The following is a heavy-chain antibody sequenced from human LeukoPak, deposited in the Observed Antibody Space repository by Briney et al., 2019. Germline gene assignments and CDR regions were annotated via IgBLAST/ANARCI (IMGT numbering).Heavy chain of an antibody. CDR3: AREIETLRYFGWLLYGDYYGMDV. V-gene: IGHV1-18*01. Sequence: ASVKVSCKASGYTFTSYGISWVRQAPGQGLEWMGWISAYNGNTNYAQKLQGRVTMTTDTSTSTAYMELRSLRSDDTAVYYCAREIETLRYFGWLLYGDYYGMDVWGQGTTVTVSS. J-gene: IGHJ6*02. D-gene: IGHD3-9*01. CDR2: ISAYNGNT. CDR1: GYTFTSYG.